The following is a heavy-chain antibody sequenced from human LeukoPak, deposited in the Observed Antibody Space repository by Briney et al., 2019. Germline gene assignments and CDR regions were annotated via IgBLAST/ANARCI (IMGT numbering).Heavy chain of an antibody. V-gene: IGHV5-51*01. Sequence: GESLKISCQASGYVFTSSWIGWARQMPGKGLEWMAIINPGDSDTRYSPSFQGQVTISADTSISTVYLQWGSLKASDTAMYYCARQPGAGWFDPWGQGTLVTVSS. D-gene: IGHD1-14*01. CDR1: GYVFTSSW. CDR2: INPGDSDT. J-gene: IGHJ5*02. CDR3: ARQPGAGWFDP.